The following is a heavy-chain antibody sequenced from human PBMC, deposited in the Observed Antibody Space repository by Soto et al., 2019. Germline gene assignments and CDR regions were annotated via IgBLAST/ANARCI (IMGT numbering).Heavy chain of an antibody. CDR3: ARGRGYCGGDCYSYYYYYSMDV. CDR1: GFTFSSYG. Sequence: GGSLRLSCAASGFTFSSYGMHWVRQAPGKGLEWVAVIWYDGSNKYYADSVKGRFTISRDNSKNMLYLQMNSLRAEDTAVYYCARGRGYCGGDCYSYYYYYSMDVWGQGTTVTVSS. D-gene: IGHD2-21*02. V-gene: IGHV3-33*01. J-gene: IGHJ6*02. CDR2: IWYDGSNK.